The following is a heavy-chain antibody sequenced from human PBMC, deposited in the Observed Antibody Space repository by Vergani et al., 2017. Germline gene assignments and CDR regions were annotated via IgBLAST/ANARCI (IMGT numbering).Heavy chain of an antibody. Sequence: VQLVESGGGLVQPGRSLRLSCAASGFTFSSYGMHWVRQAPGKGLEWVAVIWYDGSNKYYADSVKGRFTISRDNSKNTLYLQMNSLRAEDTAVYYCARDMSVGSPRIAARSGFDYWGQGTLVTVSS. CDR2: IWYDGSNK. CDR1: GFTFSSYG. J-gene: IGHJ4*02. CDR3: ARDMSVGSPRIAARSGFDY. V-gene: IGHV3-33*01. D-gene: IGHD6-6*01.